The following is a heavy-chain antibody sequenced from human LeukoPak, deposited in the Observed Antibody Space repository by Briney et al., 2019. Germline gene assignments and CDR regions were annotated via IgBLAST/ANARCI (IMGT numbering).Heavy chain of an antibody. D-gene: IGHD4-17*01. CDR2: IYHSGST. CDR3: ARDLTTVTSTAGDY. V-gene: IGHV4-4*02. J-gene: IGHJ4*02. CDR1: GGSISSSNW. Sequence: SETLSLTCAVSGGSISSSNWWSWVRQPPGKGLEWIGEIYHSGSTNYNPSLKSRVTISVDKSKNQFSLKLSFVTAADTAVYYCARDLTTVTSTAGDYWGQGTLVTVSS.